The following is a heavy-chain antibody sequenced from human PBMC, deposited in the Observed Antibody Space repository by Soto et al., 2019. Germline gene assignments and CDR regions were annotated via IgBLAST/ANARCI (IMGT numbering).Heavy chain of an antibody. Sequence: SVKVSCKASGGTFSSYAISWVRQAPGQGLEWMGGIIPIFGTANYAQKFQGRVTITADESTSTAYMELSSLRSEDTAVYYCARLGYSGYDYRRSLDYWGQGTLVTVSS. CDR3: ARLGYSGYDYRRSLDY. V-gene: IGHV1-69*13. CDR1: GGTFSSYA. D-gene: IGHD5-12*01. CDR2: IIPIFGTA. J-gene: IGHJ4*02.